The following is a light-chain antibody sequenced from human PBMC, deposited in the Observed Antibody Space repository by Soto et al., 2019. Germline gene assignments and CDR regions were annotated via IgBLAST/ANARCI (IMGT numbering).Light chain of an antibody. V-gene: IGKV1-33*01. CDR2: DAS. J-gene: IGKJ2*01. CDR3: QQYYDLTYT. CDR1: QDIRNY. Sequence: DIQMTQSPSSLSASVGDRVTITCQASQDIRNYLNWYQQKPGKAPKLLIYDASNLETGVPSRFSGSGSATDFTFTISGLQPEDIAPYYCQQYYDLTYTFGQGTKLEIK.